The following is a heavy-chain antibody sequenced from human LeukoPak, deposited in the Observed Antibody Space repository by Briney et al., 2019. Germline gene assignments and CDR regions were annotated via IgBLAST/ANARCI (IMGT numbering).Heavy chain of an antibody. D-gene: IGHD4-17*01. CDR2: ISRNSGSI. J-gene: IGHJ6*03. CDR1: GFTFDDYA. V-gene: IGHV3-9*03. Sequence: GGSLRLSCAASGFTFDDYAMHWVRQAPGKGLEWVSGISRNSGSIGYADSVKGRFTISRDNAKNSLYLQMNSLRAEDMALYYCARPYGYYYYMDVWGKGTTVTVSS. CDR3: ARPYGYYYYMDV.